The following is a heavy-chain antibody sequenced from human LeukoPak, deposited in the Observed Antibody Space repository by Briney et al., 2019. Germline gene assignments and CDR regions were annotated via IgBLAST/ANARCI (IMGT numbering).Heavy chain of an antibody. CDR1: GYTFTSYY. V-gene: IGHV1-46*01. D-gene: IGHD6-19*01. Sequence: GASVKVSCKASGYTFTSYYMHWVQQAPGQGLEWMGIINPSGGSTSYAQKFQGRVTMTRDTSTSTVYMELSSLRSEDTAVYYCARDYSGSSGWYFLGNWFDPWGQGTLVTVSS. J-gene: IGHJ5*02. CDR2: INPSGGST. CDR3: ARDYSGSSGWYFLGNWFDP.